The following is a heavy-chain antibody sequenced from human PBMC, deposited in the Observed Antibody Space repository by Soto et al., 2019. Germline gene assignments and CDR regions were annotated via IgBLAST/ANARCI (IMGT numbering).Heavy chain of an antibody. CDR2: ISYDGSNK. Sequence: GGSLRLSCAASGFTFSSYAMHWVRQAPGKGLEWVAVISYDGSNKYYADSVKGRFTISRDNSKNTLYLQMNSLRAEDTAVYYCARGSRRAADSWELVSGHDYWGQGTLVTVSS. D-gene: IGHD1-26*01. CDR1: GFTFSSYA. V-gene: IGHV3-30-3*01. J-gene: IGHJ4*02. CDR3: ARGSRRAADSWELVSGHDY.